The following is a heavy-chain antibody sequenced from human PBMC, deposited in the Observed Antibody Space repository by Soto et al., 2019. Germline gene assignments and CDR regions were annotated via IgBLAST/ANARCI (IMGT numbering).Heavy chain of an antibody. CDR3: ARGRAYGDYFYFDS. J-gene: IGHJ4*02. CDR1: GFTFSSYW. Sequence: EVQLVESGGGLVQPGGSLRLSCAASGFTFSSYWIHWVRQAPGKGLVWVSRIGSDGSPTRYADSVKGRFTISRDNAKNTLYLQMSSLRAEDTAVYYCARGRAYGDYFYFDSWGQGTLVTVSS. D-gene: IGHD4-17*01. CDR2: IGSDGSPT. V-gene: IGHV3-74*01.